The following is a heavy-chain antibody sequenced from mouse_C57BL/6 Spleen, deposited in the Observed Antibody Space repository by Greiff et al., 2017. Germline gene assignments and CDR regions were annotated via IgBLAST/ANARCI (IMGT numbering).Heavy chain of an antibody. CDR1: GYTFTDYN. Sequence: VQLQQSGPELVKPGASVKISCKASGYTFTDYNMDWVKQSHGKSLEWIGDINPNNGGTNYNQKFKGKDTLTVDKSSSTAYLELRSLTSEDTAVCYCASTDDYYAMDYWGQGTSVTVSS. CDR3: ASTDDYYAMDY. CDR2: INPNNGGT. V-gene: IGHV1-18*01. J-gene: IGHJ4*01.